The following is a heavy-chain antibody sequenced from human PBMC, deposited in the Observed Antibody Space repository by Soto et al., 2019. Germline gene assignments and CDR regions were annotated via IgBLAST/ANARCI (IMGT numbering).Heavy chain of an antibody. CDR3: ARDAAAGLNDY. CDR2: ISAYNGNT. CDR1: GYTFTSYG. D-gene: IGHD6-13*01. V-gene: IGHV1-18*01. J-gene: IGHJ4*02. Sequence: QVQLVQSGAEVKKPGASVKVSCKASGYTFTSYGISWVRQAPGQGLEWMGWISAYNGNTKYAQKFQGRVTMTTDTSASTAYMEVRSLRSDETAVYDCARDAAAGLNDYWGQGTLVTVSS.